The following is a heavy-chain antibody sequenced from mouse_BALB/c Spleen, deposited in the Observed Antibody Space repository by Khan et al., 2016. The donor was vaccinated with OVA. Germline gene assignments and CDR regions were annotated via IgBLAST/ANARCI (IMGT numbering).Heavy chain of an antibody. Sequence: QVQLKQSGPGLVQPSQSLSITFTVSGFSLTNYGIHWVRHSPGRGLEWLGVIWSGGTTDYNAPFVSSLSFIKDNSKSQVFFKMNSLPAHDTALYYGGSPRDYYGCGMDYRGERGPVTVSS. CDR2: IWSGGTT. D-gene: IGHD1-1*01. J-gene: IGHJ4*01. CDR1: GFSLTNYG. CDR3: GSPRDYYGCGMDY. V-gene: IGHV2-2*01.